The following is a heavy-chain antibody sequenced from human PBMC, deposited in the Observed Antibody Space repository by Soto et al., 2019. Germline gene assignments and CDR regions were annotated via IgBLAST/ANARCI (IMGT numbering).Heavy chain of an antibody. Sequence: PGESLKISCKCSGYSFTSYWIGWVRQMPGKGLEWMGIIYPGDSDTRYIPSFQGQVTISADKSISTAYLQWSSLKASDTAMYYCARRCSGGSCYNWFDPWGQGTPVTVSS. CDR1: GYSFTSYW. CDR3: ARRCSGGSCYNWFDP. D-gene: IGHD2-15*01. V-gene: IGHV5-51*01. CDR2: IYPGDSDT. J-gene: IGHJ5*02.